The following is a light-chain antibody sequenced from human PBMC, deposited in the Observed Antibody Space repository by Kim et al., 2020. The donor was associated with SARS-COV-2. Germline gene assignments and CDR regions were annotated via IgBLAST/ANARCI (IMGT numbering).Light chain of an antibody. CDR1: NIGSKS. CDR3: HVWDSSSDHWV. CDR2: YDT. Sequence: SYELTQPPSVSVAPGKTARITCGGNNIGSKSVHWYQQKPGQAPVLVISYDTDRPSGIPERFSGSNSGDMATLTISRVEAGDEADYYCHVWDSSSDHWVFGGVTKLTVL. J-gene: IGLJ3*02. V-gene: IGLV3-21*04.